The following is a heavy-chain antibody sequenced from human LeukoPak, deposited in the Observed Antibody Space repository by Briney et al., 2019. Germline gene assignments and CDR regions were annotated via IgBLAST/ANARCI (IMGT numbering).Heavy chain of an antibody. CDR1: GFTFSSYT. CDR2: ISGSGNGFSI. V-gene: IGHV3-64D*06. CDR3: VKDFGRIRGTPDS. J-gene: IGHJ4*02. D-gene: IGHD1-26*01. Sequence: GGSLILSCAASGFTFSSYTMYWVRQAPGKGPEYVSTISGSGNGFSIYYADSVKGRFTISRDDSKSILYLQMNGLRSEDTAVYYCVKDFGRIRGTPDSWGQGTLVTVSS.